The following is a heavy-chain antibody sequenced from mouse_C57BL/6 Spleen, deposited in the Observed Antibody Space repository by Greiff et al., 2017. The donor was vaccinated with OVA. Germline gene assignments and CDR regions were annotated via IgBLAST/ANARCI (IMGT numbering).Heavy chain of an antibody. CDR3: ARPDGYSAWFAY. V-gene: IGHV1-64*01. CDR1: GYTFTSYW. Sequence: QVQLQQSGAELVKPGASVKLSCKASGYTFTSYWMHWVKQRPGQGLEWIGMIHPNSGSTNYNEKFKSKATLTVDKSSSTAYMQLSSLTSEDSAVYYCARPDGYSAWFAYWGQGTLVTVSA. D-gene: IGHD2-3*01. J-gene: IGHJ3*01. CDR2: IHPNSGST.